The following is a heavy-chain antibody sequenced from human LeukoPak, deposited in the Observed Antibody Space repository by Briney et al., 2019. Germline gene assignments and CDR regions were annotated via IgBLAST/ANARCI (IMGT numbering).Heavy chain of an antibody. CDR3: ARAWELFSVWFDP. Sequence: ASVKVSCKASGYTFTSYYMHWVRQAPGQGLEWMGWINPNSGGTNYAQKFQGRVTMTRDTSISTAYMELSRLRSDDTAVYYCARAWELFSVWFDPWGQGTLVTVSS. D-gene: IGHD1-26*01. CDR1: GYTFTSYY. V-gene: IGHV1-2*02. J-gene: IGHJ5*02. CDR2: INPNSGGT.